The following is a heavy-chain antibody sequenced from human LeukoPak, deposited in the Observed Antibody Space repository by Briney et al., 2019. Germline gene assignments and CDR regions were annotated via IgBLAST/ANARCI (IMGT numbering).Heavy chain of an antibody. CDR1: GGSFSGYY. D-gene: IGHD2-8*01. CDR2: INHSGST. CDR3: ARGRMTSVSYFDY. Sequence: SETLSLTCAVYGGSFSGYYWSWIRQPPGKGLEWIGEINHSGSTNYNPSLKSRVTISVGTSKNQFSLKLSSVTAADTAAYYCARGRMTSVSYFDYWGQGTLVTVSS. V-gene: IGHV4-34*01. J-gene: IGHJ4*02.